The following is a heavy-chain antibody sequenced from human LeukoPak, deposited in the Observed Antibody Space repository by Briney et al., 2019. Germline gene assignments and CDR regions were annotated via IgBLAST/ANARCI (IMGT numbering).Heavy chain of an antibody. Sequence: SETLSLTCTVSGGSISSYYWSWIRQPPGKGLEWIGYIYYSGSTNYNPSLKSRVTISVDTSKNQFSLKLSSVTAADTAVYYCARESSGWFAGGFDYWGQGTLVTVSS. V-gene: IGHV4-59*01. CDR1: GGSISSYY. D-gene: IGHD6-19*01. CDR2: IYYSGST. J-gene: IGHJ4*02. CDR3: ARESSGWFAGGFDY.